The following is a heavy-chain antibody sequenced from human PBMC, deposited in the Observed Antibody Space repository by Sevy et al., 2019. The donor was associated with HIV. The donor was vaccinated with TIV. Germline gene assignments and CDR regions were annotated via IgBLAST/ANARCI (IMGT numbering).Heavy chain of an antibody. CDR2: ISYDKVNT. CDR1: GLSFSRYA. D-gene: IGHD3-16*01. Sequence: GGSLRLSCAASGLSFSRYAMHWIRQAPGKGLESVAVISYDKVNTYHSDSVKGRFTISRDNSKNTLYLQMNSLRPEDTAVYYCARDGGGDYFDYWGQRTLVTVSS. J-gene: IGHJ4*02. V-gene: IGHV3-30*04. CDR3: ARDGGGDYFDY.